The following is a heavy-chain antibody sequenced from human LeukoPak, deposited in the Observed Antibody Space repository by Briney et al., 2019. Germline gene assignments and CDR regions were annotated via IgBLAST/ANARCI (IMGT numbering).Heavy chain of an antibody. CDR1: GYTFTSYG. Sequence: ASVKVSCKASGYTFTSYGIGWVRQAPGQGLEWMGWISAYNGNTNYAQKLQGRVTMTTDKSTSTAYMELRSLRSDDTAVYYCARDFSGSYIDPSDYWGQGTRVTVSS. V-gene: IGHV1-18*01. CDR2: ISAYNGNT. CDR3: ARDFSGSYIDPSDY. D-gene: IGHD1-26*01. J-gene: IGHJ4*02.